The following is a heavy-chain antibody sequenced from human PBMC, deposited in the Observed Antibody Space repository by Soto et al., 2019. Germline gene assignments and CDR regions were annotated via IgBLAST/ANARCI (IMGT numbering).Heavy chain of an antibody. Sequence: PGGSLRLSCAASGFTFSSYAMSWVRQAPGKGLEWVSAISGSGGSTYYADSVKGRFTISRDNSKNTLYLQMNSLRAEDTAVYYCAKALTVIAAACTYYYYYYGMDLWGQGTTVTVSS. V-gene: IGHV3-23*01. CDR2: ISGSGGST. J-gene: IGHJ6*02. CDR3: AKALTVIAAACTYYYYYYGMDL. D-gene: IGHD6-13*01. CDR1: GFTFSSYA.